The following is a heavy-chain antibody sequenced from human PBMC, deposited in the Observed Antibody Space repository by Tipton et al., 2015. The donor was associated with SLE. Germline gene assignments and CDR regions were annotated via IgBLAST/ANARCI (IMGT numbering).Heavy chain of an antibody. CDR2: IYYSGST. CDR3: ARDGLTGTTSIGPYYYYYMDV. Sequence: TLSLTCTVSGGSISSYYWSWIRQPPGKGLEWIGYIYYSGSTNYNPSLKSRVTISVDTSKNQFSLKLSSVTAADTAVYYCARDGLTGTTSIGPYYYYYMDVWGKGTTVTVSS. V-gene: IGHV4-59*12. J-gene: IGHJ6*03. D-gene: IGHD1-20*01. CDR1: GGSISSYY.